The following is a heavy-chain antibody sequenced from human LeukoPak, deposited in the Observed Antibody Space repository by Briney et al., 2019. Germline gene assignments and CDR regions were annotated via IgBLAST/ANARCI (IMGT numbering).Heavy chain of an antibody. J-gene: IGHJ4*02. CDR2: ISSSSSYI. CDR3: ARGDEDWLDY. V-gene: IGHV3-21*01. D-gene: IGHD5-24*01. Sequence: PGGSLRLSCAASGFTFSSYSLNWVRQAPGKGLEWVSSISSSSSYIYYADSVKGRFTISRDNAKNSLYLQMNSLRAEDTAVSYCARGDEDWLDYWGQGTLVTVSS. CDR1: GFTFSSYS.